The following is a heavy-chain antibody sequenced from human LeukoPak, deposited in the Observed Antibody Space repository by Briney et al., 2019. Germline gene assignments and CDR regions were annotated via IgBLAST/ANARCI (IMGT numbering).Heavy chain of an antibody. CDR3: AADRITNTGHWGIYGMDV. CDR2: IVVGSGNT. J-gene: IGHJ6*02. Sequence: SVKVSCKASGFTFTSSAMQWVRQARGQRLEWIEWIVVGSGNTNYAQKFQERVTITRDMSTSTAYMELSSLRSEDTAVYYCAADRITNTGHWGIYGMDVWGQGTTVTVSS. CDR1: GFTFTSSA. V-gene: IGHV1-58*02. D-gene: IGHD3-16*01.